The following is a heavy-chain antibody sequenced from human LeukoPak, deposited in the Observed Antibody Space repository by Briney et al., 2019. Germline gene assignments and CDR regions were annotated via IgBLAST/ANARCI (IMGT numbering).Heavy chain of an antibody. J-gene: IGHJ3*02. Sequence: ASVKVSFMASGYTFTIYDINWVRQAPGQGREWVGWMNPNRGNTGYAQKFQGRVTMTRNTSISTAYMELSSLRSEDTAVYYCARVAKRSLDYYGSGTDAFDIWGQGTMVTVSS. D-gene: IGHD3-10*01. CDR3: ARVAKRSLDYYGSGTDAFDI. CDR1: GYTFTIYD. V-gene: IGHV1-8*01. CDR2: MNPNRGNT.